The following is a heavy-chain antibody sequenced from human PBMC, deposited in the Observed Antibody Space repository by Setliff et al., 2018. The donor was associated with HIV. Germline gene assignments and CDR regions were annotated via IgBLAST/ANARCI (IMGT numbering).Heavy chain of an antibody. CDR1: GFTFDEYG. D-gene: IGHD3-22*01. V-gene: IGHV3-20*04. Sequence: LSLTCVASGFTFDEYGMSWVRQAPGGGLEWVSGINWNGGGRGYADSVKGRFTISRDKNAVYLQMNNVRVDDTGVYYCARDLSYSSDWPGYWGQGTLVTVSS. J-gene: IGHJ4*02. CDR3: ARDLSYSSDWPGY. CDR2: INWNGGGR.